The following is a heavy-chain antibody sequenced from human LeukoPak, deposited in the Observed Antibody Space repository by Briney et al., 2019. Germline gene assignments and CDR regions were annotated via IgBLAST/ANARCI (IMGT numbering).Heavy chain of an antibody. Sequence: PSETLSLTCAVYGGSFSGYYWSWIRQPPGKGLEWIGEINHSGSTNYNPSLKSRVTISVDTSKNQFSLKLSSVTAADMAVYYCARDPTVLDYYGMDVWGQGTTVTVSS. CDR2: INHSGST. CDR3: ARDPTVLDYYGMDV. J-gene: IGHJ6*02. V-gene: IGHV4-34*01. D-gene: IGHD6-6*01. CDR1: GGSFSGYY.